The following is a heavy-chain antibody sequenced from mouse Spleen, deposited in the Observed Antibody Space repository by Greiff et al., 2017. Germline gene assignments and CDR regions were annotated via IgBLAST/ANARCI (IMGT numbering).Heavy chain of an antibody. J-gene: IGHJ1*03. V-gene: IGHV1-85*01. D-gene: IGHD2-3*01. CDR3: ARSGDGYLNWYFDV. CDR2: IYPRDGST. Sequence: VQLQQSGPELVKPGASVKLSCKASGYTFTSYDINWVKQRPGQGLEWIGWIYPRDGSTKYNEKFKGKATLTVDTSSSTAYMELHSLTSEDSAVCFCARSGDGYLNWYFDVWGTGTTVTVSS. CDR1: GYTFTSYD.